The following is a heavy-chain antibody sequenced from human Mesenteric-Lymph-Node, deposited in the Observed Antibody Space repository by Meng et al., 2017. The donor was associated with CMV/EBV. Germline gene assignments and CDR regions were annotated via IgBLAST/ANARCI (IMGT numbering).Heavy chain of an antibody. CDR1: YY. CDR2: IYYSGST. CDR3: ARGVPDYDILTGYLITDRYYFDY. D-gene: IGHD3-9*01. Sequence: YYWSWIRQHPGKGLEWIGYIYYSGSTYYNPSLKSRVTISVDTSKNQFSLKLSSVTAADTAVYYCARGVPDYDILTGYLITDRYYFDYWGQGTLVTVS. V-gene: IGHV4-31*02. J-gene: IGHJ4*02.